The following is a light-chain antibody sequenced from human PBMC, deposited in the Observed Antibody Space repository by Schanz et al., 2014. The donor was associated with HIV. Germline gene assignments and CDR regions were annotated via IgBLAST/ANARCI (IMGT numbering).Light chain of an antibody. CDR2: DVN. CDR3: SSYTTSTTVV. V-gene: IGLV2-14*03. CDR1: SRDVGGHNY. Sequence: QSALTQPASVSGSPGQSITIYCSGTSRDVGGHNYVSSYQQYPGKVPKLIIYDVNNRPSGISDRFSASKSGNTASLTISGLQAEDEADYYCSSYTTSTTVVFGGGTKLTVL. J-gene: IGLJ2*01.